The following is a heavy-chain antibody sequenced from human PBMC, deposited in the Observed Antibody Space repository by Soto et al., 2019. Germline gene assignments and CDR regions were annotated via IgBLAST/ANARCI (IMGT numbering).Heavy chain of an antibody. CDR1: GFTFSSYS. CDR3: ARDDTYGDYAPANYYYYYGMDV. J-gene: IGHJ6*02. Sequence: GGSLRLSCAASGFTFSSYSMNWVRQAPGKGLEWVSSISSSSSYIYYADSVKGRFTISRDNAKNSLYLQMNSLRAEDTAVYYCARDDTYGDYAPANYYYYYGMDVWGQGTTVTVSS. CDR2: ISSSSSYI. D-gene: IGHD4-17*01. V-gene: IGHV3-21*01.